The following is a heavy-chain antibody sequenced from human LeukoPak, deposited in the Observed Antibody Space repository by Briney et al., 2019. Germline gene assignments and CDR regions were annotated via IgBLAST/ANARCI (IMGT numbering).Heavy chain of an antibody. J-gene: IGHJ3*02. CDR1: GFTFSSYS. V-gene: IGHV3-21*01. CDR2: ISSSSTYI. CDR3: ARDDPEFQFVEGCDAFDI. Sequence: GGSLGLSCAASGFTFSSYSMNWVRQAPGKGLEWVSSISSSSTYIYYADSVKGQFTISRDNAKNSLYLQMNSLRAEDTAVYYCARDDPEFQFVEGCDAFDIWGQGTMVTVSS. D-gene: IGHD2-21*01.